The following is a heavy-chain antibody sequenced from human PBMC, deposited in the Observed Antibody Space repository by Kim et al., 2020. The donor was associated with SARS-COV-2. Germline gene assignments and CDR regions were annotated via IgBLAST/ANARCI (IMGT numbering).Heavy chain of an antibody. D-gene: IGHD2-15*01. CDR1: GYTFSSYY. CDR3: ARSLTRAYCRGGYCLSGYLDF. J-gene: IGHJ4*02. CDR2: IDPSGGST. V-gene: IGHV1-46*01. Sequence: ASVKVSCKASGYTFSSYYMHWVRQAPGQGLECLGTIDPSGGSTTYAQRFQGRVTMTRDTSSNTVYMELSSLRSEDTAVFYCARSLTRAYCRGGYCLSGYLDFWGQGTLVTVSS.